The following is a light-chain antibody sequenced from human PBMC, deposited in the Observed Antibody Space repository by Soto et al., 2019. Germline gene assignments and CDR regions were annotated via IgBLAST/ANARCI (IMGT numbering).Light chain of an antibody. CDR1: QSVGYN. CDR2: ATS. V-gene: IGKV3-15*01. Sequence: EIVVTQSPATLSVSPGERATLSCRANQSVGYNFAWNQQKPGQAPRLLIFATSTRATGVPARFSGSGSGTEFTLSISSLQSEDFAVYYCQQYGDWPPTFGGGAKVEIE. CDR3: QQYGDWPPT. J-gene: IGKJ4*01.